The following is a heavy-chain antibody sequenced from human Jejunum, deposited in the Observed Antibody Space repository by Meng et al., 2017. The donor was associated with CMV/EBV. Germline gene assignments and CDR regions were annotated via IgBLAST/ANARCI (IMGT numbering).Heavy chain of an antibody. V-gene: IGHV3-30*04. CDR1: FRSYA. D-gene: IGHD6-6*01. CDR3: TKDQWGTSSSLTGMDV. J-gene: IGHJ6*02. Sequence: FRSYAMHWVRQAPGKGLEWVAVISVDGSSKYYADSVKGRFTISRDNSKNTLDLQMNSLRTEDTAMYYCTKDQWGTSSSLTGMDVWGQGTTVTVSS. CDR2: ISVDGSSK.